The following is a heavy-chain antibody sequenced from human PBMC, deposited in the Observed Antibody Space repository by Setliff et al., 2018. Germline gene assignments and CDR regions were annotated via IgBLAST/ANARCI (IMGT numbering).Heavy chain of an antibody. CDR2: IIPIYGST. CDR1: GGSFSNYA. V-gene: IGHV1-69*13. J-gene: IGHJ5*02. CDR3: ARDALYDSNDRNSYYGNWLDP. D-gene: IGHD3-22*01. Sequence: ASVKVSCKASGGSFSNYAIIWVRQAPGQGPEWMGGIIPIYGSTNNAEKFQGRVTFSADESMSTVYMELSSLMSADTALYYCARDALYDSNDRNSYYGNWLDPWGQGTLVTVSS.